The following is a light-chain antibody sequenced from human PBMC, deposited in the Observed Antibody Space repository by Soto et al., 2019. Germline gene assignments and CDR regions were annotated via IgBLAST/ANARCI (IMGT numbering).Light chain of an antibody. CDR3: QQYGNSPLT. CDR2: VAS. Sequence: EIVLTQSPGTLSLSPGERATLSCRASQRVSSSYVAWYQQKRGQAPRLLIYVASTRATGIPDRFSGSGSGTEFTLTISRLQSEDFAVYFCQQYGNSPLTFGGGTKVEIK. V-gene: IGKV3-20*01. J-gene: IGKJ4*02. CDR1: QRVSSSY.